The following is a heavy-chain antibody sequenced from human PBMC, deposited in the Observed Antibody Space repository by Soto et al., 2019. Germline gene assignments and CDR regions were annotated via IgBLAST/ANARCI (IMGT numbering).Heavy chain of an antibody. Sequence: GGSLRLSCAASGFTFSSYAMSWVRQAPGKGLEWVSAISGSGGSTYYADSVKGRFTISRDNSKNTLYLQMNSLRAEDTAVYYCAKDLHVVLMVYAINGDAFDIWGQGTMVTVSS. CDR3: AKDLHVVLMVYAINGDAFDI. CDR1: GFTFSSYA. J-gene: IGHJ3*02. D-gene: IGHD2-8*01. V-gene: IGHV3-23*01. CDR2: ISGSGGST.